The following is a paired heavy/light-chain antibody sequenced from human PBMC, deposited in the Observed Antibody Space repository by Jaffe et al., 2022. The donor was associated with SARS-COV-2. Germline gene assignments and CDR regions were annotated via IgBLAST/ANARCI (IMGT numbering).Heavy chain of an antibody. CDR1: GFTFSSYW. D-gene: IGHD3-10*01. J-gene: IGHJ6*02. Sequence: EVQLVESGGGLVQPGGSLRLSCAASGFTFSSYWMHWVRQAPGKGLVWVSRINSDGSSTSYADSVKGRFTISRDNAKNTLYLQMNSLRAEDTAVYYCAREGLLWFGELAGDFYYGMDVWGQGTTVTVSS. CDR2: INSDGSST. CDR3: AREGLLWFGELAGDFYYGMDV. V-gene: IGHV3-74*01.
Light chain of an antibody. CDR2: GAS. CDR3: QQYGSSPAYT. CDR1: QSVSSSY. Sequence: EIVLTQSPGTLSLSPGERATLSCRASQSVSSSYLAWYQQKPGQAPRLLIYGASSRATGIPDRFSGSGSGTDFTLTISRLEPEDFAVYYCQQYGSSPAYTFGQGTKLEIK. V-gene: IGKV3-20*01. J-gene: IGKJ2*01.